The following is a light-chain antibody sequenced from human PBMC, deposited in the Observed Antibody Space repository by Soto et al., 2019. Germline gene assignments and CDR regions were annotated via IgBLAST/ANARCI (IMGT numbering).Light chain of an antibody. CDR2: WAS. J-gene: IGKJ1*01. CDR1: QSVLYSSNNKNY. V-gene: IGKV4-1*01. Sequence: DIVMTQSPDSLAVSLGERATINCKSSQSVLYSSNNKNYLAWYQQKPGRTPKLLIYWASTRESGVPDRFSGSGSGTDFTRTISSLQAEDVAVYYCQQYFRPWTFGQGTKVEIK. CDR3: QQYFRPWT.